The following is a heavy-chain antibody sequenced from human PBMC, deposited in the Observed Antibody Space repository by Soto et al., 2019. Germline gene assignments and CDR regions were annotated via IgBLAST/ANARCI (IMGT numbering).Heavy chain of an antibody. Sequence: GGSLRLSCAASGFTFSSYGMHWVRQPPGKGLEWVALMSYDGSYKYYADSVKGRFTISRDKSKNTLYLQMNSLRAEDTAVYYCAKDGGDVLLWFGVDYWGQGTLVTVSS. CDR3: AKDGGDVLLWFGVDY. D-gene: IGHD3-10*01. CDR1: GFTFSSYG. V-gene: IGHV3-30*18. J-gene: IGHJ4*02. CDR2: MSYDGSYK.